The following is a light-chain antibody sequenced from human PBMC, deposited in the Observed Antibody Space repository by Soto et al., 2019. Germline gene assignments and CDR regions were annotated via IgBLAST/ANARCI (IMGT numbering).Light chain of an antibody. CDR3: CSYAGSSSHVV. V-gene: IGLV2-23*01. Sequence: QSALTQPASVSGSPGQSITISCTGTSSDVGSYNLVSWYQQHPGKAPKLMIYEGSKRPSGVSNRFSGSNSGNTASRTISGLQAENEADYYCCSYAGSSSHVVFSGGTKLTVL. CDR2: EGS. J-gene: IGLJ2*01. CDR1: SSDVGSYNL.